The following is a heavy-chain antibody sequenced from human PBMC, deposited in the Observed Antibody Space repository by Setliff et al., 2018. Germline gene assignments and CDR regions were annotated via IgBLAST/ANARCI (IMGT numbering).Heavy chain of an antibody. CDR3: AREQWLDPPGYYYMDV. J-gene: IGHJ6*03. D-gene: IGHD6-19*01. CDR1: GGSISSYY. CDR2: IYIGGSA. Sequence: SETLSLTCTVSGGSISSYYWSWIRQPAGKGLEWIGHIYIGGSANYNPSLKSRVTMSIDTSKNQFSLKLNSVTAADMAVYYCAREQWLDPPGYYYMDVWAKGTTVPSP. V-gene: IGHV4-4*07.